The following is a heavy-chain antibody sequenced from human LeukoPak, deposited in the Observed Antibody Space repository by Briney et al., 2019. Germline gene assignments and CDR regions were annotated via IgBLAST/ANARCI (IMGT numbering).Heavy chain of an antibody. D-gene: IGHD3-10*01. J-gene: IGHJ5*02. Sequence: ASVKVSCKASGYTFTSYAMNWVRQAPGQGLEWMGWINTNTGNPTYAQGFTGRFVFSLDTSVSTAYLQISSLKAEDTAVYYCARGPVYDYGSGSYPSWFDPWGQGTLVTVSS. CDR3: ARGPVYDYGSGSYPSWFDP. CDR2: INTNTGNP. V-gene: IGHV7-4-1*02. CDR1: GYTFTSYA.